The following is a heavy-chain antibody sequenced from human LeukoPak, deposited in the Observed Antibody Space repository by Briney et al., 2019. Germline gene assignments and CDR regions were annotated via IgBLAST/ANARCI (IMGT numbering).Heavy chain of an antibody. D-gene: IGHD4-23*01. Sequence: ASVKVSCKASGYTFTSYGISWVRQAPGQGLEWMGWISAYNGNTNYAQKLQGRVTMTTDTSTSTAYMELRSLRSDDTAVYYCARDRLDYGGNRGRGDAFDIWGQGTMVTVSS. V-gene: IGHV1-18*01. CDR2: ISAYNGNT. CDR1: GYTFTSYG. J-gene: IGHJ3*02. CDR3: ARDRLDYGGNRGRGDAFDI.